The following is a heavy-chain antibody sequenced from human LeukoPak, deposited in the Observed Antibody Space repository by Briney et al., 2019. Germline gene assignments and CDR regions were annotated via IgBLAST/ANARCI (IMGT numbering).Heavy chain of an antibody. J-gene: IGHJ3*02. Sequence: SETLSLTCAVYGGSFSTYYWSWIRQAAGKGLEWIGRIYTSGSTNYNPSLKSRVTMSVDTSKNQFSLKLNSVTAADTAVYYCARDPGVGATTLGAFDIWGQGTMVTVSS. CDR3: ARDPGVGATTLGAFDI. D-gene: IGHD1-26*01. CDR2: IYTSGST. CDR1: GGSFSTYY. V-gene: IGHV4-4*07.